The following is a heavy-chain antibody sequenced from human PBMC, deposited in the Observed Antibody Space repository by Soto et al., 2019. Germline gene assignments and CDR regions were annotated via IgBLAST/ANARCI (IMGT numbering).Heavy chain of an antibody. CDR2: IYYSGST. D-gene: IGHD3-3*01. J-gene: IGHJ6*02. V-gene: IGHV4-59*01. CDR3: ARDPFTRGEWFAGLANYYYYGMDV. Sequence: QVQLQESGPGLVKPSETLSLTCTVSGGSISSYYWSWIRQPPGKGLEWIGYIYYSGSTNYNPSLKSRVTISVDTSKNQFSLKLSSVTAADTAVYYCARDPFTRGEWFAGLANYYYYGMDVWGQGTTVTVSS. CDR1: GGSISSYY.